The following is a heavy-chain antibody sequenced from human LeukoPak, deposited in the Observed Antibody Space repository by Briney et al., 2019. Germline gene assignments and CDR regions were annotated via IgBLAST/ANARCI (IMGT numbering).Heavy chain of an antibody. Sequence: GGSRRLSCAASGFTFSSYAMSWVRQAPGKGLEWVSAISGSGGSTYYADSVKGRFTISRDNSKNTLYLQMNSLRTEDTAVYYCARGSMSYFDYWGQGTLVTVSS. V-gene: IGHV3-23*01. J-gene: IGHJ4*02. CDR3: ARGSMSYFDY. CDR2: ISGSGGST. CDR1: GFTFSSYA.